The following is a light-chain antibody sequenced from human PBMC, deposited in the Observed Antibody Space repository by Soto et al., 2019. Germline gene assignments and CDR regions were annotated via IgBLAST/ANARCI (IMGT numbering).Light chain of an antibody. CDR2: WAS. CDR3: QQYYSTPPYT. Sequence: DIVMTQSPDSLAVSLGERATINCKSSQSVLYSSNNKNYLAWYRQKPGQPPKLLIYWASIRGSGVPDRISGSGSGTDFTLTINSLQAEDVAVYYCQQYYSTPPYTFGQGTKLEIK. CDR1: QSVLYSSNNKNY. J-gene: IGKJ2*01. V-gene: IGKV4-1*01.